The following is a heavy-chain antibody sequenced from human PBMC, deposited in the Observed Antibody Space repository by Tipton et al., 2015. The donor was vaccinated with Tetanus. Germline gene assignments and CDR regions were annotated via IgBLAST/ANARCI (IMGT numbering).Heavy chain of an antibody. CDR3: ARADCTDGVSCFDF. J-gene: IGHJ4*02. D-gene: IGHD2-8*01. V-gene: IGHV5-51*01. Sequence: QLVQPGGEVKKPGESLKISCKGSGYIFNNYWIGWVRQKPGKGLEWMGFIYPCDSDTRYSPSFQGQDPISVDESINTAYLQWSSLKPSDASMFYCARADCTDGVSCFDFWGRGALVTVAS. CDR1: GYIFNNYW. CDR2: IYPCDSDT.